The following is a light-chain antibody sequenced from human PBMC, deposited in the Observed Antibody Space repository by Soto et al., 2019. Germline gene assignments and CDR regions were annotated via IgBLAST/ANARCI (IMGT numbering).Light chain of an antibody. Sequence: DIQMTQSPSSLSASVGDRVTITCRASQDISVYLAWYQQKPGKVPKLLIYSASTLQSGVPSRFSVSGSGTDFTLTISSLQPEDVATYFCQKFNTAPLTFGQGTRREIK. CDR2: SAS. V-gene: IGKV1-27*01. J-gene: IGKJ5*01. CDR3: QKFNTAPLT. CDR1: QDISVY.